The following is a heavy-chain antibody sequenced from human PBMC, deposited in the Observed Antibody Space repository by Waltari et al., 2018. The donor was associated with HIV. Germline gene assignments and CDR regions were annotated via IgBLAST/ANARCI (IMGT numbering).Heavy chain of an antibody. Sequence: EAQLVESGGGLVQPGGSLRLSCIASGFTLRRYRLNWVRQAPGKGLEWVSYISSSSGTIHYADSVRGRFTVSRDNAQNSLFLEMSSLRDEDTAVYFCARDKDDWNRYYYYYGMDVWGPGTTVTVS. CDR3: ARDKDDWNRYYYYYGMDV. D-gene: IGHD1-1*01. CDR2: ISSSSGTI. J-gene: IGHJ6*02. V-gene: IGHV3-48*02. CDR1: GFTLRRYR.